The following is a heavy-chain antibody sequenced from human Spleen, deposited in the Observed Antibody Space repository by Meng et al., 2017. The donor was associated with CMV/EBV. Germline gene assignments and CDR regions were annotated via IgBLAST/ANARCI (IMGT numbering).Heavy chain of an antibody. D-gene: IGHD6-19*01. CDR2: ISSSSTYI. Sequence: GGSLRLSCAASGFTFSSYAMHWVRQAPGKGLEWVSSISSSSTYIYYADSVKGRFTISRDNAKNSLSLQMNSLRAEDTAMYYCARDVAGTNGYWGQGTLVTVSS. V-gene: IGHV3-21*01. CDR3: ARDVAGTNGY. J-gene: IGHJ4*02. CDR1: GFTFSSYA.